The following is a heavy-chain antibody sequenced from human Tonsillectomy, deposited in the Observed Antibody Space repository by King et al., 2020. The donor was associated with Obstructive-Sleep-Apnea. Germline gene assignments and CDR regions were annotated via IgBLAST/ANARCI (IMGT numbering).Heavy chain of an antibody. CDR1: GGSISSHY. Sequence: QLQESGPGLVKPSETLSLTCTVSGGSISSHYWSWIRQPPGKGLEWIGYIYYSGSTKYNPSLKSRVTISVDTSRKHFSLKLSSVTAADTAVYYCARQQWLELDVFDIWGHGTMVTVSS. D-gene: IGHD6-19*01. CDR3: ARQQWLELDVFDI. V-gene: IGHV4-59*08. J-gene: IGHJ3*02. CDR2: IYYSGST.